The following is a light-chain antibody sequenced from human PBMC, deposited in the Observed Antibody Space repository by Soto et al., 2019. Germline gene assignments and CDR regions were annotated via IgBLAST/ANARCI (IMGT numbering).Light chain of an antibody. CDR2: GAS. V-gene: IGKV3-20*01. J-gene: IGKJ4*01. CDR1: QSVRSSY. CDR3: QHYGSPLT. Sequence: EIVLTQSPGTLSLSPGGRATLSCRASQSVRSSYLAWYQQRPGQAPRLLIFGASFRVTGIPDRFSGSGSGTDFTLTISRLEPEDVAVYYCQHYGSPLTFGEGTKVEIK.